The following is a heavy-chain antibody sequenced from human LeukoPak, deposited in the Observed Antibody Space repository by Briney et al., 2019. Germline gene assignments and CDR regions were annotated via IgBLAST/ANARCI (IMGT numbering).Heavy chain of an antibody. Sequence: PSETLSLTCTVSGGSISSYYWSWIRQPAGQGLEWIGRIYTSGSTHYNPSLKSRVTMSVDTSKNQFSLKLSSVTAADTAVYYCARDRSVYYYYYMDVWGKGTTVTVSS. J-gene: IGHJ6*03. D-gene: IGHD3-16*02. CDR1: GGSISSYY. CDR2: IYTSGST. V-gene: IGHV4-4*07. CDR3: ARDRSVYYYYYMDV.